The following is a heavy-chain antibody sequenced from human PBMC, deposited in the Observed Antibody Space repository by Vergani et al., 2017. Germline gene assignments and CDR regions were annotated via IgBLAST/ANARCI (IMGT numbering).Heavy chain of an antibody. J-gene: IGHJ6*02. V-gene: IGHV1-18*04. Sequence: QVQLVQSGAEVKKPGASVKVSCKASGYTFTSYGISWVRQAPGQGLEWMGWISAYNGNTNYAQKLQGRVTMTTDTSTRTAYMELRSLRSDDTAVYYCARDPDIVVVPAAPYYYYYYGMDGWSQGTTVTVSS. CDR3: ARDPDIVVVPAAPYYYYYYGMDG. CDR1: GYTFTSYG. CDR2: ISAYNGNT. D-gene: IGHD2-2*01.